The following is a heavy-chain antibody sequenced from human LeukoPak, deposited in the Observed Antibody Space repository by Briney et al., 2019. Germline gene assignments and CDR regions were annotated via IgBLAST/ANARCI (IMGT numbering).Heavy chain of an antibody. V-gene: IGHV1-69*04. CDR2: IIPILGIA. CDR1: GGTFSSYA. D-gene: IGHD3-10*01. J-gene: IGHJ6*02. CDR3: ARDRGGGKYGMDV. Sequence: GASVKVSCKASGGTFSSYAISWVRQAPGQGLEWMGRIIPILGIANYAQKFQGRVTITADKSTSTAYMELSSLRSEDTAVYYCARDRGGGKYGMDVWGQGTTVTVSS.